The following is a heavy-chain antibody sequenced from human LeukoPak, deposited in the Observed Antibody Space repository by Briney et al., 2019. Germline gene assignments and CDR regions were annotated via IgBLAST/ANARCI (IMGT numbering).Heavy chain of an antibody. CDR1: GGSISSYH. Sequence: RASETLSLTCTVSGGSISSYHWSWIRQPPGKGLEWIGYIYYSGSTNYNPSLKSRVTISVDTSKNQFSLKLSSVTAADTAVYYCARAPYSSGWYFDYWGQGTLVTVSS. CDR3: ARAPYSSGWYFDY. V-gene: IGHV4-59*01. CDR2: IYYSGST. D-gene: IGHD6-19*01. J-gene: IGHJ4*02.